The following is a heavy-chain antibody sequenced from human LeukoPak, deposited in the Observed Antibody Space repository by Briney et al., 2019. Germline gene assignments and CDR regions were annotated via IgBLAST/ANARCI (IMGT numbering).Heavy chain of an antibody. CDR1: GFIFSSYW. CDR2: IKSDGSST. CDR3: IRHRDLWFGESIPDS. Sequence: GGSLRLSCAASGFIFSSYWMHWVRQAPGKGLVWVSRIKSDGSSTSYADSVKGRFTISRDNAKNTLHLQMNSLKTEDTAVYYCIRHRDLWFGESIPDSWGQGTLVTVSS. J-gene: IGHJ4*02. V-gene: IGHV3-74*01. D-gene: IGHD3-10*01.